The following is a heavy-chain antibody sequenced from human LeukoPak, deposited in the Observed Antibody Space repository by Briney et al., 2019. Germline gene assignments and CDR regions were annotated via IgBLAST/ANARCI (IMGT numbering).Heavy chain of an antibody. D-gene: IGHD6-13*01. V-gene: IGHV3/OR16-9*01. CDR1: GFTFGIHD. CDR3: VRQAGTAGGQ. J-gene: IGHJ4*02. CDR2: MSVNVGDI. Sequence: PGGSLRLSCATSGFTFGIHDMSWGRQAPGRGPEGSSYMSVNVGDIAYADSVKCRFTISSANASIFLYLQMNSLRVEDTAVYHCVRQAGTAGGQWGQGTLIAVSS.